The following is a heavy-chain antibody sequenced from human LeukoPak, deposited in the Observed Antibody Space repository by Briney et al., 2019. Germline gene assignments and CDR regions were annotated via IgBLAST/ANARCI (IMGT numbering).Heavy chain of an antibody. D-gene: IGHD5-18*01. CDR2: IYHSGST. J-gene: IGHJ4*02. Sequence: NPSETLSLTCTVSGYSISSGYYWGWIRQPPGKGLEWIGSIYHSGSTYYNPSLKSRVTISVDTSKNQFSLKLRSVTAADTAVYYCAGAADTAMVTFDYWGQGTLVTVSS. V-gene: IGHV4-38-2*02. CDR1: GYSISSGYY. CDR3: AGAADTAMVTFDY.